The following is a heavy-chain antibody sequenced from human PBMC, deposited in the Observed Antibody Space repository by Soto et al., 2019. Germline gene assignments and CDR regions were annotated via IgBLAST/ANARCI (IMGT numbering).Heavy chain of an antibody. J-gene: IGHJ4*02. D-gene: IGHD4-4*01. CDR2: ISYDGSNK. CDR3: AKPATVLTSPFDY. CDR1: GFTFSSYG. V-gene: IGHV3-30*18. Sequence: QVQLVESGGGVVQPGRSLRLSCAASGFTFSSYGMHWVRQAPGKGLEWVAVISYDGSNKYYADSVKGRFTISRDNSKNTLYLQMNSLRAEDTAVYYCAKPATVLTSPFDYWGQGTLVTVSS.